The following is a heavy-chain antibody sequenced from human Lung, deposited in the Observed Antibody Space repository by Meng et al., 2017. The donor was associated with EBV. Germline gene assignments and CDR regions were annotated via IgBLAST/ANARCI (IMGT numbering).Heavy chain of an antibody. Sequence: QGQRQESGPGLGKPSGALSLTCAVSGGSISSSSWWIWVRQPPGKGLEWIGYIYYSGSTNYNPSLKSRVTISVDKSKNQFSLKLSSVTAADTAVYYCARARSIAAAVIDYWGQGTLVTASS. CDR2: IYYSGST. J-gene: IGHJ4*02. V-gene: IGHV4-4*02. CDR3: ARARSIAAAVIDY. CDR1: GGSISSSSW. D-gene: IGHD6-13*01.